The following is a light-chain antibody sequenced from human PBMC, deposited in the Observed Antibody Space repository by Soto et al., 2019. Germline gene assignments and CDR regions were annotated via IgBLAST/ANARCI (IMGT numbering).Light chain of an antibody. CDR1: QSISSY. V-gene: IGKV1-39*01. CDR3: QQSYITPGT. J-gene: IGKJ1*01. Sequence: DIQMTQSPSSLSASVGDRVTITCRASQSISSYLNWYQQKPGKAPKLLIYAASSLQSGVPSRFSGSGSGTNFTLTISSLQPEDFATYYCQQSYITPGTVGQGTKVDSK. CDR2: AAS.